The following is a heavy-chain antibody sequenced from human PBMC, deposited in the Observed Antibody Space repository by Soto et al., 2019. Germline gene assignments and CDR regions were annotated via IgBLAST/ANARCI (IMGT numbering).Heavy chain of an antibody. Sequence: QVQLVQSGGEVKKPGASVKLSCTASGYTFTSYGISWVRQAPGQGLEWMGWISAYNGKTNYAQNVQGRVTMTTDTSTRTAYMDLRSRRSDDTAVYYWAIGGDVNYYHGMDVWGQGTTVTVSS. CDR2: ISAYNGKT. V-gene: IGHV1-18*01. CDR3: AIGGDVNYYHGMDV. J-gene: IGHJ6*02. D-gene: IGHD5-12*01. CDR1: GYTFTSYG.